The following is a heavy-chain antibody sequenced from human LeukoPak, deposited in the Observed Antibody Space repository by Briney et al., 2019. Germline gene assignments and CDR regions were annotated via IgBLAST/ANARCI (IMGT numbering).Heavy chain of an antibody. J-gene: IGHJ5*02. CDR1: GYTFTSYG. Sequence: GASVKVSCKASGYTFTSYGISWVRQAPGQRLEWVGWTSANNGHTNYVQRFQGRVTMTTDTSTNPAYMDVRSLRSDDTAVYYCARDLGYCSTTSCNRNWFDPWGQGTLVTVSS. D-gene: IGHD2-2*01. V-gene: IGHV1-18*01. CDR2: TSANNGHT. CDR3: ARDLGYCSTTSCNRNWFDP.